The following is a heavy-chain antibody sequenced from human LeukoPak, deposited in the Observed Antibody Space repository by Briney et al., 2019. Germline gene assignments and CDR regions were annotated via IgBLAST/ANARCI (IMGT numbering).Heavy chain of an antibody. V-gene: IGHV3-30*02. J-gene: IGHJ4*02. CDR1: GFTFSSYG. D-gene: IGHD1-26*01. CDR3: ARVYLGGSYFLYYFDY. Sequence: GGSLRLSCAASGFTFSSYGMHWVRQAPGKGLEWVAFIRYDGSNKYYADSVKGRFTISRDNSKNTLYLQMNSLRSDDTAVYYCARVYLGGSYFLYYFDYWGQGTLVTVSS. CDR2: IRYDGSNK.